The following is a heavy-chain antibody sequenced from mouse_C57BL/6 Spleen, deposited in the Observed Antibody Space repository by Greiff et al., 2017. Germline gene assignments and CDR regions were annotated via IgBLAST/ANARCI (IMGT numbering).Heavy chain of an antibody. CDR2: INPSNGGT. CDR3: ARYGWRLDY. J-gene: IGHJ2*01. V-gene: IGHV1-53*01. Sequence: QVQLQQPGPELVKPWASVTLSCKASGYTFTTYWMHWVKQRPGQGLEWIGNINPSNGGTKYNDKFKSKATLTVGKSSSTAYMQLSSLTSEDSAVSYCARYGWRLDYGGQGTTPPVSS. D-gene: IGHD1-2*01. CDR1: GYTFTTYW.